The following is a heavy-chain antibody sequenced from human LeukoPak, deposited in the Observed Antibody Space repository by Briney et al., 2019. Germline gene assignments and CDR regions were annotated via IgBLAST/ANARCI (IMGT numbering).Heavy chain of an antibody. Sequence: GGSLRLSCAASGFTFSNYDMHWVRQAPGKGLEWVAVISYDGSNKYYADSVKGRFTISRDNSKNTLYLQMNSLRAEDTAVYYCARDLAAAASWAHYYYYGMDVWGQGTTVTVSS. CDR2: ISYDGSNK. V-gene: IGHV3-30-3*01. D-gene: IGHD6-13*01. CDR1: GFTFSNYD. J-gene: IGHJ6*02. CDR3: ARDLAAAASWAHYYYYGMDV.